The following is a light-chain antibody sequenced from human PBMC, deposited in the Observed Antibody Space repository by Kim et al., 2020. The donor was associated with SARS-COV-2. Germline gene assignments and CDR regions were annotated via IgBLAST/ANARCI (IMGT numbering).Light chain of an antibody. J-gene: IGKJ4*01. V-gene: IGKV1-33*01. Sequence: ASVGDRVTITCRASRDIANNLNWYQQKPGKAPKVLIYDASNVQTGVPSRFSGTGSGTDFSFIITSLQPEDVAKYYCQQFDNLSLTFGGGTKVDIK. CDR3: QQFDNLSLT. CDR1: RDIANN. CDR2: DAS.